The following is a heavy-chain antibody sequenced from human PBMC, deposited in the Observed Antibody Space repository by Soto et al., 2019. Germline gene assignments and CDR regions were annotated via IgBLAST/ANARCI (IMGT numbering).Heavy chain of an antibody. Sequence: QVQLEQSGSEVKKSGSSVKVSCKASGYSFSSHAITWVRQAPGQGLEWMGGIIPVFGTPSYAQKFQGRVTNSADKITNTSYLELRSLRSENTAVYYCARGGALSTSWYWGDGLDSWGQGTQVTVSS. CDR2: IIPVFGTP. CDR3: ARGGALSTSWYWGDGLDS. CDR1: GYSFSSHA. V-gene: IGHV1-69*06. D-gene: IGHD6-13*01. J-gene: IGHJ4*02.